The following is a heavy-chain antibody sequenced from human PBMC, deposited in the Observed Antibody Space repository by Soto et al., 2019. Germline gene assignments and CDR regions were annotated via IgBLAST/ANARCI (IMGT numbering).Heavy chain of an antibody. CDR1: GGSFSGHY. D-gene: IGHD7-27*01. CDR3: ARGRGGLHRTAELHS. CDR2: VSPGGST. Sequence: QVQLQQWGEGLLKPSETLSLTCAVYGGSFSGHYWTWIRQPPGKGLEWIGEVSPGGSTNYNSSLKSRVTVSGDTSKNQFSLKLTSVTAADTGVYYCARGRGGLHRTAELHSWGQGTLVTVSS. J-gene: IGHJ4*02. V-gene: IGHV4-34*01.